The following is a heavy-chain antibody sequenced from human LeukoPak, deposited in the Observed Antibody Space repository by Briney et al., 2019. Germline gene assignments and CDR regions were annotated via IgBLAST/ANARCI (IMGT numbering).Heavy chain of an antibody. Sequence: ASETLSLTCTVSGGSISSYYWSWIRQPPGKGLEWVGYIYYSGSTNYNPSLKSRVTISVDTSKNQFSLKLSSVTAADTAVYYCARGGCCTNGVCYNSLHFGYWGQGTLVTVSS. D-gene: IGHD2-8*01. CDR1: GGSISSYY. V-gene: IGHV4-59*01. J-gene: IGHJ4*02. CDR3: ARGGCCTNGVCYNSLHFGY. CDR2: IYYSGST.